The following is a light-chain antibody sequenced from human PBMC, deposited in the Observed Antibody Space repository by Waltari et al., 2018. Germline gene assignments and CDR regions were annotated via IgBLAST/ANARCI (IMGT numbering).Light chain of an antibody. Sequence: VVMTQSPLSLPVTLGQAASMSCKSSQSLVHSDGNTNLTWFQQRPGQSPRRLIYRVSNRDSGVPDRFRGSGSGTDFTLKISRVEAEDVGVYYCMQGTNWPYTFGQGTKLDIK. CDR1: QSLVHSDGNTN. CDR2: RVS. J-gene: IGKJ2*01. CDR3: MQGTNWPYT. V-gene: IGKV2-30*02.